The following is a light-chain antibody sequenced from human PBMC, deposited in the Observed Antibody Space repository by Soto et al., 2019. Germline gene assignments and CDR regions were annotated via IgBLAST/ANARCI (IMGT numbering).Light chain of an antibody. J-gene: IGKJ1*01. CDR2: KAS. Sequence: DIQMTQSPSTLSASVGDRVTSTCRASQSISSRLAGYQQKPGKAPKLLIYKASSLESGVPSRFSGSGSGTEFTLTTSSLQPDDFATYYCQQYNSSPRTFGQGTKVEIK. CDR3: QQYNSSPRT. V-gene: IGKV1-5*03. CDR1: QSISSR.